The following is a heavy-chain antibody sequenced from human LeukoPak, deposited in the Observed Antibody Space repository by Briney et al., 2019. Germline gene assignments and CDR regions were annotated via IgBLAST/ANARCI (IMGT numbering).Heavy chain of an antibody. CDR3: ARDQTVTTSYYYYYMDV. Sequence: GASVMVSCKASGYTFTSYGSSWVRQAPGQGLEWMGWISAYNGNTNYAQKLQGRVTMTTDTSTSTAYMELRSLRSDDTAVYYCARDQTVTTSYYYYYMDVWGKGTTVTVSS. CDR1: GYTFTSYG. CDR2: ISAYNGNT. J-gene: IGHJ6*03. V-gene: IGHV1-18*01. D-gene: IGHD4-17*01.